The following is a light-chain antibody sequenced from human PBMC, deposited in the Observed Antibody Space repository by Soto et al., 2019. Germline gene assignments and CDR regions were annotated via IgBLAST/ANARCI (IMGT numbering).Light chain of an antibody. Sequence: QSVLTQPASVSGSPGQSIAISCTGTSSDVGGYNYVSWYQQHPGKAPKLMVYDVSNRPSGVSNRFSGSKSGNTASLTIFGLQAEDEADYYCSSYTSSSTYFFGTGTKVTVL. CDR1: SSDVGGYNY. J-gene: IGLJ1*01. V-gene: IGLV2-14*01. CDR3: SSYTSSSTYF. CDR2: DVS.